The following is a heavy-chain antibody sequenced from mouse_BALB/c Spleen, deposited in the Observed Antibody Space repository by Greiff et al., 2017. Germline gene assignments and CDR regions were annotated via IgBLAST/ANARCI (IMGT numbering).Heavy chain of an antibody. J-gene: IGHJ2*01. Sequence: EVKLVESGGGLVKPGGSLKLSCAASGFTFSSYTMSWVRQTPEKRLEWVATISSGGSYTYYPDSVKGRFTISRDNAKNTLYLQMSSLKSEDTAMYYCTREGITTVVAKDYFDYWGQGTTLTVSS. CDR3: TREGITTVVAKDYFDY. CDR2: ISSGGSYT. CDR1: GFTFSSYT. D-gene: IGHD1-1*01. V-gene: IGHV5-6-4*01.